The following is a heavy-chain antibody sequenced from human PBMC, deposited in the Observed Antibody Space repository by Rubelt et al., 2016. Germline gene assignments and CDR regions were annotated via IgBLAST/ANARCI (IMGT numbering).Heavy chain of an antibody. V-gene: IGHV4-34*01. CDR2: INHSGST. CDR3: ASSLPRGGYYRVDP. Sequence: QVQLQQWGAGLLKPSETLSLTCAVYGGSFSGYYWSWIRQPPGKGLEWIGEINHSGSTNYNPSLKSRGTISVETSKNQFSLKLSSVTAADTAVYYCASSLPRGGYYRVDPWGQGTLVTVSS. CDR1: GGSFSGYY. D-gene: IGHD1-26*01. J-gene: IGHJ5*02.